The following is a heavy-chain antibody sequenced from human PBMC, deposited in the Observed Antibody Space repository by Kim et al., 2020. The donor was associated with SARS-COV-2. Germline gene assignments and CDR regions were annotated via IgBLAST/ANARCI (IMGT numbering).Heavy chain of an antibody. J-gene: IGHJ4*02. CDR3: ARVGGYSYGYIPVTPSFDY. Sequence: SETLSLTCAVYGGSFSGYYWSWIRQPPGKGLEWIGEINHSGSTNYNPSLKSRVTISVDTSKNQFSLKLSSVTAADTAVYYCARVGGYSYGYIPVTPSFDYWGQGTLVTVSS. D-gene: IGHD5-18*01. CDR1: GGSFSGYY. V-gene: IGHV4-34*01. CDR2: INHSGST.